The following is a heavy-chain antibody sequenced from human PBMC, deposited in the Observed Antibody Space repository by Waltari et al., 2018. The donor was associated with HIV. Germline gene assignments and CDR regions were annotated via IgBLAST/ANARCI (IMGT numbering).Heavy chain of an antibody. Sequence: QVQLVESGGGVVQPGRSLRLSCAASGFTFSRYGMHWVRQAPGKGLEWVAVIWYGETNKNYADSVKCLFTISRDNSKNTLYLRMNSLRAEDTAVYYCAGVWSGYYGDDAINIWGQGTMVTVSS. CDR2: IWYGETNK. D-gene: IGHD3-3*01. CDR1: GFTFSRYG. J-gene: IGHJ3*02. V-gene: IGHV3-33*01. CDR3: AGVWSGYYGDDAINI.